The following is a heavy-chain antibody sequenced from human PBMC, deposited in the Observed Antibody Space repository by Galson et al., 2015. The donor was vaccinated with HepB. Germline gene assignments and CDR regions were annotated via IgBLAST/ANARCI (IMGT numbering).Heavy chain of an antibody. Sequence: SVKVSCKVSGYTLTELSMHWVRQAPGKGLEWMGGFDPEDGETIYAQKFQGRVTMTEDTTTDTAYMGLSSLRSEDTDVYYCSTAIVVMAFDYWGQGTLVTVSS. CDR3: STAIVVMAFDY. CDR2: FDPEDGET. J-gene: IGHJ4*02. CDR1: GYTLTELS. D-gene: IGHD3-22*01. V-gene: IGHV1-24*01.